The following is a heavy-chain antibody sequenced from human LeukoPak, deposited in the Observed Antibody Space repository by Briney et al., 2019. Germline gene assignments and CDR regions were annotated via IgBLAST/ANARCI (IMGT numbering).Heavy chain of an antibody. D-gene: IGHD6-19*01. J-gene: IGHJ5*02. CDR3: ARDPSNTSGWKTWFDT. CDR2: ISGYNGDT. Sequence: ASVKVSCKASGFIFTKYGISWVRQAPGQGLEWVGWISGYNGDTNYAQKLQGRVTMTRDTSTTTVYMEFRSLRSDDTAFYYCARDPSNTSGWKTWFDTWGQGTLVTVSS. V-gene: IGHV1-18*01. CDR1: GFIFTKYG.